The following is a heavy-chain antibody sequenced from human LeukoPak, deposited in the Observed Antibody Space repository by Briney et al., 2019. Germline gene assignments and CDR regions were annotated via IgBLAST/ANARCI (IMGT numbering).Heavy chain of an antibody. CDR3: AKDRGLVGATPSNFDY. V-gene: IGHV3-23*01. J-gene: IGHJ4*02. D-gene: IGHD1-26*01. CDR2: ISGSGGST. CDR1: GFTFSSYA. Sequence: GGSLRLSCAASGFTFSSYAMNWVRHAPGKGLEWVSGISGSGGSTYYADSVKGRFTISRDNSKNTVYLQMNSLRADDTAVYYCAKDRGLVGATPSNFDYWGQGTLVTVSS.